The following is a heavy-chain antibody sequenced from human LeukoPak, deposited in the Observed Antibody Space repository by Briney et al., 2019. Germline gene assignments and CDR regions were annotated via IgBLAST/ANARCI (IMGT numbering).Heavy chain of an antibody. Sequence: GGSLRLSCAASGFILRSYEMNWVRQAPGKGLEWVSYISNSGSTIHYADSVKGRFTISRDNAKNTLYLQMDSLRAEDTAMYYCAREILEPGKTHEYWGQGTLVTVSS. V-gene: IGHV3-48*03. J-gene: IGHJ4*02. CDR1: GFILRSYE. CDR2: ISNSGSTI. CDR3: AREILEPGKTHEY. D-gene: IGHD1-1*01.